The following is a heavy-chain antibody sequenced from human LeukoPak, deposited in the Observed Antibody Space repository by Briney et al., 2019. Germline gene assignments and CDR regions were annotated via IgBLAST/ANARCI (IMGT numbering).Heavy chain of an antibody. CDR3: AKDSFSHNGIFDALDI. J-gene: IGHJ3*02. Sequence: GGSLRLSCAASGFTFSNAWMSWVRQAPGKGLEWVSSLNPVYYADSVKGRFTISRDDSKNTLFLQMNSLRAEDTAIYCCAKDSFSHNGIFDALDIWGQGTMVTVSS. CDR2: LNPV. D-gene: IGHD2-8*01. CDR1: GFTFSNAW. V-gene: IGHV3-23*01.